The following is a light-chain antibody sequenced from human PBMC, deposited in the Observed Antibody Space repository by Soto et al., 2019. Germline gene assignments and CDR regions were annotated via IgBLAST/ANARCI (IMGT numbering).Light chain of an antibody. J-gene: IGLJ2*01. Sequence: QSVLTQPPSASGTPGQRVTISCSGSSSNIGNNFVYWYLQLPGTAPKLLIYRNNQRPLGVPDRFSASKSGTSASLAISGLRSEDEADYYCAAWDDSLSGVGFGGGTKVTVL. CDR1: SSNIGNNF. V-gene: IGLV1-47*01. CDR3: AAWDDSLSGVG. CDR2: RNN.